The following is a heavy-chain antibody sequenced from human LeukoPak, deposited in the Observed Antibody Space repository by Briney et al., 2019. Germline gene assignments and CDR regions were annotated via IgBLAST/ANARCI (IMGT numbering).Heavy chain of an antibody. J-gene: IGHJ4*02. CDR3: ARAGYDSSGYYRIGYFDY. Sequence: GGSLRLSCAASGFTFSSYAMHWVRQAPGKGLEWVAVISYDGSNKYYADSVKGRFTISRDNSKNTLYLQMNSLRAEDTAVYYCARAGYDSSGYYRIGYFDYWGQGTLVTVSS. D-gene: IGHD3-22*01. CDR2: ISYDGSNK. CDR1: GFTFSSYA. V-gene: IGHV3-30-3*01.